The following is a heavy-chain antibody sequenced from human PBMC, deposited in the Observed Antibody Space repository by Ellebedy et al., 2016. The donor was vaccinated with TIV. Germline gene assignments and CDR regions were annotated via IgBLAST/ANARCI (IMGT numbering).Heavy chain of an antibody. J-gene: IGHJ4*02. CDR1: GGSISSADYF. CDR2: IYYSGST. D-gene: IGHD2-15*01. V-gene: IGHV4-30-4*01. CDR3: ARDLIMGGMYYFDY. Sequence: MPSETLSLTCTVSGGSISSADYFWSWVRQPPGKGPEWIGYIYYSGSTYYNPSLKSRVTISVDTSKNQFSLRLSSVTAAATAVYYCARDLIMGGMYYFDYWGQGTLVTVSS.